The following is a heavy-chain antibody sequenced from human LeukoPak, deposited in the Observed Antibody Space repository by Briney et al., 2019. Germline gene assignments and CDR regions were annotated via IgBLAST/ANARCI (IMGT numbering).Heavy chain of an antibody. CDR2: INHSGST. D-gene: IGHD2-2*01. CDR3: ARLSSTSVDY. CDR1: GGSFSGYY. V-gene: IGHV4-34*01. J-gene: IGHJ4*02. Sequence: SETLSLTCAVYGGSFSGYYWSWIRQPPGKGLEWIGEINHSGSTNYNPSLKSRVTMSVDTSKNQFSLKLSSVTAADTAVYYCARLSSTSVDYWGQGTLVTVSS.